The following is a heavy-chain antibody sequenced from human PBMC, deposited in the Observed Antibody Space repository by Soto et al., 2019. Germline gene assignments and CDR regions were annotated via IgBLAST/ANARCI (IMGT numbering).Heavy chain of an antibody. J-gene: IGHJ6*02. Sequence: SVKVSCKASGGTFSSYAISWVRQAPGHGLEWMGGIIPIFGTANYVQKFQDRATLTADEYTSTGYMELSSQRSEDTVVYYCARVDYYDFWSGSPTLNIHYYCGMDVWGQGTTVTVSS. D-gene: IGHD3-3*01. V-gene: IGHV1-69*13. CDR3: ARVDYYDFWSGSPTLNIHYYCGMDV. CDR1: GGTFSSYA. CDR2: IIPIFGTA.